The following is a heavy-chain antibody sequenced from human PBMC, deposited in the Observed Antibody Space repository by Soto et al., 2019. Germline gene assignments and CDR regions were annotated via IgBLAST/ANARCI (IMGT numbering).Heavy chain of an antibody. CDR1: GFTFSGDA. CDR2: ISTTSTYI. J-gene: IGHJ6*02. CDR3: VRDYVMDV. D-gene: IGHD3-10*02. V-gene: IGHV3-21*01. Sequence: PGGSLRLSCAASGFTFSGDAMNWVRQAPGKGLEWVSSISTTSTYIYYAESVKGRFTISRDNANNSLHLQMNSLRAEDTAVYYCVRDYVMDVWGQGTTVTVSS.